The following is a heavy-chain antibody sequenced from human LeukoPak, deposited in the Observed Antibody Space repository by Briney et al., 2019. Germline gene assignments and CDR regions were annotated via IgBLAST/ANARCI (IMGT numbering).Heavy chain of an antibody. D-gene: IGHD4-17*01. CDR3: ARDLAEHYGDNWFDP. V-gene: IGHV1-69*05. CDR1: GGTFSSYA. J-gene: IGHJ5*02. CDR2: IIPISGTA. Sequence: ASVKVSCKASGGTFSSYAISWVRQAPGQGLEWMGRIIPISGTANYAQKFQGRVTITTDESTSTAYMELSSLRSEDTAVYYCARDLAEHYGDNWFDPWGQGTLVTVSS.